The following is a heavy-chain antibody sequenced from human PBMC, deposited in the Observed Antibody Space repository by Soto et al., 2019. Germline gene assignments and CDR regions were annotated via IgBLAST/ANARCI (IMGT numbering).Heavy chain of an antibody. CDR3: ACVYCSGGSCYSEIMVTPTKS. CDR1: GGSISSSSYY. V-gene: IGHV4-39*01. J-gene: IGHJ4*02. D-gene: IGHD2-15*01. Sequence: SETLSLTCTVSGGSISSSSYYWGWIRQPPGKGLEWIGSIYYSGSTYYNTSLKSRVTISVDTSKNQFSLKLSSVTAADTAVYYCACVYCSGGSCYSEIMVTPTKSWGQGTLVTVSS. CDR2: IYYSGST.